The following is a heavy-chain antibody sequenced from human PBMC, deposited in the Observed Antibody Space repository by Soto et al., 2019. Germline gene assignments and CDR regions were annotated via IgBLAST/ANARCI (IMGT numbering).Heavy chain of an antibody. CDR1: GFTFTTYY. CDR3: ASVAYDTTGYYAF. V-gene: IGHV1-46*01. Sequence: QVRLVQSGAEVKKPGASVSISCKTSGFTFTTYYIHWVRQAPGQGLEWMGMIDPSGGSTTYAQKFQGRITMTSDMSTSTVYMELSSLRSEDTAVYYWASVAYDTTGYYAFWGQGTLVTVSS. J-gene: IGHJ4*02. D-gene: IGHD3-22*01. CDR2: IDPSGGST.